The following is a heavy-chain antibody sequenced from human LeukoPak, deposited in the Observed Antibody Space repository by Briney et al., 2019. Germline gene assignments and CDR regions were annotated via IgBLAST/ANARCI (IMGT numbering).Heavy chain of an antibody. D-gene: IGHD3-22*01. CDR1: GGSFSGYY. CDR2: IYHSGST. J-gene: IGHJ4*02. Sequence: SETLSLTCAVYGGSFSGYYWSWIRQPPGKGLEWIGSIYHSGSTYYNPSLKSRVTISVDTSKNQFSLKLSSVTAADTAVYYCARDGHYYDSSGYRYWGQGTLVTVSS. V-gene: IGHV4-34*01. CDR3: ARDGHYYDSSGYRY.